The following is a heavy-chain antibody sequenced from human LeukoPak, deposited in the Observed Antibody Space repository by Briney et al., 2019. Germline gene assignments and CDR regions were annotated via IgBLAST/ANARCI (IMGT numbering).Heavy chain of an antibody. J-gene: IGHJ4*02. Sequence: SETLSLTCTVSGGSISSYYWSWIRQPPGKGLEWIGYIYYSGSTNYNPSLKSRVTISVDTSKNQFSLKLSSVTAADTAVYYCARGSTIIWQLYFDYWGQGTLVTVSS. CDR1: GGSISSYY. CDR2: IYYSGST. CDR3: ARGSTIIWQLYFDY. D-gene: IGHD5/OR15-5a*01. V-gene: IGHV4-59*01.